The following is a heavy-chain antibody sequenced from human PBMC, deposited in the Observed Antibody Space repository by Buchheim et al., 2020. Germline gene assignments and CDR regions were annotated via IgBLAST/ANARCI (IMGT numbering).Heavy chain of an antibody. Sequence: QVQLVESGGGVVQPGRSLRLSCAASGFTFSSYGMHWVRQAPGKGLEWVAVIWYDGSNKYYADSVKGRFTISRDNSKNTLYLQMNSLRAEDTAVYYCARDRWPPYHYGSGSYHSEFDYWGQGTL. D-gene: IGHD3-10*01. CDR1: GFTFSSYG. V-gene: IGHV3-33*01. J-gene: IGHJ4*02. CDR2: IWYDGSNK. CDR3: ARDRWPPYHYGSGSYHSEFDY.